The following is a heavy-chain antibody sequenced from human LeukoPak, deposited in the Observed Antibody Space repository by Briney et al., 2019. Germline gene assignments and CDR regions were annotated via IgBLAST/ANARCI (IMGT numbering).Heavy chain of an antibody. Sequence: GGSLRLSCAASGFTFSNAWMSWVRQAPGKGLEWVGRIKSKTDGGTTDYAAPVKDRFTISRDDSKNTLYLQMNSLNTEDTAVYYCTTVSYDILTGYYRPPYFDYWGQGTLVTVSS. CDR2: IKSKTDGGTT. CDR1: GFTFSNAW. V-gene: IGHV3-15*01. D-gene: IGHD3-9*01. J-gene: IGHJ4*02. CDR3: TTVSYDILTGYYRPPYFDY.